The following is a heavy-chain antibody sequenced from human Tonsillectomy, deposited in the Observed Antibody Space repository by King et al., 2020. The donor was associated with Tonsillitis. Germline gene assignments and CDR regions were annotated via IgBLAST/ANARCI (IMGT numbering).Heavy chain of an antibody. D-gene: IGHD3-3*01. J-gene: IGHJ6*02. Sequence: VQLVESGGGLVQPGGSLRLSCLASGFPLTKYAMSWVRQSPGKGLEWVSAFSGGGGRTYYGPSVMGRFTNCRDSSNNTLFLQINSLRAECTAGYYCVQEFVCYSEWLNIDHYVVDVWGRGTTVTVSS. CDR1: GFPLTKYA. V-gene: IGHV3-23*04. CDR3: VQEFVCYSEWLNIDHYVVDV. CDR2: FSGGGGRT.